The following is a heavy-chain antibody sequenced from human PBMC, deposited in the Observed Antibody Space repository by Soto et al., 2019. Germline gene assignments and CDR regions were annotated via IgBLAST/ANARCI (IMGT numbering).Heavy chain of an antibody. Sequence: ESLKLSCKGSGYSFTSYWIPWVRQMPGKGMERMGRMDPSDYYTHYSPSFTGHVTISADKSTSTAYLQWSSLEASDTAMYYWASQSTNYDILTGYRDYWGQGTQVSVS. CDR1: GYSFTSYW. CDR3: ASQSTNYDILTGYRDY. J-gene: IGHJ4*02. V-gene: IGHV5-10-1*01. D-gene: IGHD3-9*01. CDR2: MDPSDYYT.